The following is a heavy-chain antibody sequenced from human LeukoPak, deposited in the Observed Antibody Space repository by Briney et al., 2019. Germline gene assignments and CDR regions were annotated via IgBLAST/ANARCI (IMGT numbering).Heavy chain of an antibody. CDR3: ARRFVGYDSSWGASDI. Sequence: SETLSLTCAVSGGSISSGGYYWSWIRQPPGKGLEWIGSIYYSGSTYYNPSLKSRVTISVDTSKNQFSLKLTSVTAADTAVYYCARRFVGYDSSWGASDIWGQGTMVTVSS. D-gene: IGHD6-13*01. CDR1: GGSISSGGYY. J-gene: IGHJ3*02. V-gene: IGHV4-39*01. CDR2: IYYSGST.